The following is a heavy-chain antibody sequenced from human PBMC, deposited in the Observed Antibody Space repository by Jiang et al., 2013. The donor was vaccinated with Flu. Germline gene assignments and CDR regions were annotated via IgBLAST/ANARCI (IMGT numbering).Heavy chain of an antibody. V-gene: IGHV3-48*02. Sequence: VQLLESGGGLVQPGGSLRLSCVVSGFTFSSYSINWVRQAPGKGLEWVSYISHDSSLRYYADSVRGRFTISRDNGKNALYLQMNSLTDEDTAVYYCARGPTHGDPAWGQGTLVTVSS. CDR2: ISHDSSLR. CDR3: ARGPTHGDPA. CDR1: GFTFSSYS. J-gene: IGHJ5*02. D-gene: IGHD4-17*01.